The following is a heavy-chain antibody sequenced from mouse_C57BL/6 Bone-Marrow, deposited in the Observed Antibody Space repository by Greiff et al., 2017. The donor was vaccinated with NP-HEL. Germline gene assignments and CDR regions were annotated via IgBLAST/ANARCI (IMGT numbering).Heavy chain of an antibody. J-gene: IGHJ3*01. CDR2: IYPGSGNT. CDR3: ARSRLRLAWFAY. Sequence: QVQLQQSGAELVRPGASVKLSCKASGYTFTDYYINWVKQRPGQGLEWIARIYPGSGNTYYNEKFKGKATLTAEKSSSTAYMQLSSLKSEASVVYFCARSRLRLAWFAYWGQGTLVTVSA. V-gene: IGHV1-76*01. CDR1: GYTFTDYY. D-gene: IGHD2-4*01.